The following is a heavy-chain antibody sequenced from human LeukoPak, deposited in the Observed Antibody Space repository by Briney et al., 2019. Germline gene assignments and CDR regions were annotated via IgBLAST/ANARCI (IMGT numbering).Heavy chain of an antibody. V-gene: IGHV3-23*01. CDR2: ISDSGGST. CDR3: AKGPRGYVDLFDY. J-gene: IGHJ4*02. Sequence: GGSLRLSCAASGFTFSSFAMSWVRQAPGKGLDWVSAISDSGGSTHYADSVKGRFTISRDNSKNTLYLQMNSLRAEDTAVYYCAKGPRGYVDLFDYWGQGTLVTVSS. D-gene: IGHD3-16*01. CDR1: GFTFSSFA.